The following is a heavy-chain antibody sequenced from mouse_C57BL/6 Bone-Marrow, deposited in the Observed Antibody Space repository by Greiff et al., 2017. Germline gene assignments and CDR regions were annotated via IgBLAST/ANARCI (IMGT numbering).Heavy chain of an antibody. D-gene: IGHD2-12*01. CDR1: GYTFTDHT. CDR3: ARLGYYYDLVSPYYFDY. Sequence: QVQLKESDAELVKPGASVKISCKVSGYTFTDHTIHWMKQRPEQGLEWIGYIYPRDGSTKYNEKFKGKATFTADKSSSTAYMQLNSLTSEDSALYFCARLGYYYDLVSPYYFDYWGQGTTLTVSS. V-gene: IGHV1-78*01. CDR2: IYPRDGST. J-gene: IGHJ2*01.